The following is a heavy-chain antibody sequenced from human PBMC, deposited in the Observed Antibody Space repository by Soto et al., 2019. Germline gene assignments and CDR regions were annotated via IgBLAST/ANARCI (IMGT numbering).Heavy chain of an antibody. D-gene: IGHD6-13*01. CDR3: IWQQDFYYGRAV. V-gene: IGHV3-15*07. Sequence: EVQLVESGGGLVTPGGSLTLSCAASGFSFSPAWMNWVRQAPGKGLEWVGLIKSKGGGGTADYAAPVKGRFIISRDDSKNTIYLQMNRLKPEDTALYYCIWQQDFYYGRAVWCQGTTVTVSS. J-gene: IGHJ6*02. CDR1: GFSFSPAW. CDR2: IKSKGGGGTA.